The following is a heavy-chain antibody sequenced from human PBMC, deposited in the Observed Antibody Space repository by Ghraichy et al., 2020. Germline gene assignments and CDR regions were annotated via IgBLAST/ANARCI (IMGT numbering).Heavy chain of an antibody. D-gene: IGHD6-19*01. CDR3: ARGAVSSGWRYNWFDP. CDR2: IYYSGST. V-gene: IGHV4-31*03. CDR1: GGSISSGGYY. Sequence: SQTLSLTCTVSGGSISSGGYYWSWIRQHPGKGLEWIGYIYYSGSTYYNPSLKSRVTISVDTSKNQFSLKLSSVTAADTAVYYCARGAVSSGWRYNWFDPWGQGPLVTVSS. J-gene: IGHJ5*02.